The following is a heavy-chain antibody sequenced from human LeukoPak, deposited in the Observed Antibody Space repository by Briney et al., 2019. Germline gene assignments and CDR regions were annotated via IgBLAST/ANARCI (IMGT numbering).Heavy chain of an antibody. Sequence: RTSETLSLTCTVSGDSFSSTNYYWGWIRQPPGKGLEWIVSMYYGGTTYNNPSLKSRVTISVDTSKNQFSLKLSSVTAADTAVYYCARGRDCSGGSCHVRPFDYWGQGTLVTVSS. J-gene: IGHJ4*02. CDR2: MYYGGTT. CDR1: GDSFSSTNYY. CDR3: ARGRDCSGGSCHVRPFDY. D-gene: IGHD2-15*01. V-gene: IGHV4-39*07.